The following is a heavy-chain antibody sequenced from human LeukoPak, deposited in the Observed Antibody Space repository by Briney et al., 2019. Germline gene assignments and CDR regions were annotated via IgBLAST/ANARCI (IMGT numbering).Heavy chain of an antibody. CDR3: ARRRPIAAAARNWFDP. CDR2: TYYMSKWYN. V-gene: IGHV6-1*01. D-gene: IGHD6-13*01. J-gene: IGHJ5*02. CDR1: GDSVSSYSAA. Sequence: SQTLSLTCAISGDSVSSYSAAWNWIRQSPSRGLEWLGRTYYMSKWYNDYAVFVKSRIIINPDTSKNQFSLQLNSVTPEDTAVYYCARRRPIAAAARNWFDPWGQGTLVTVSS.